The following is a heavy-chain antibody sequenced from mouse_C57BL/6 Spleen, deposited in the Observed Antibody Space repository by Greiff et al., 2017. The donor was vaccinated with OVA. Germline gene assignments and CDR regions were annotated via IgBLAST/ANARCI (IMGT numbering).Heavy chain of an antibody. V-gene: IGHV1-80*01. CDR3: ARRVVEGDFDV. D-gene: IGHD1-1*01. Sequence: VKLQQSGAELVKPGASVKISCKASGYAFSSYWMNWVKQRPGKGLEWIGQIYPGDGDTNYNGKFKGKATLTADKSSSTAYMQLSSLTSEDSAVYFCARRVVEGDFDVWGTGTTVTVSS. CDR2: IYPGDGDT. CDR1: GYAFSSYW. J-gene: IGHJ1*03.